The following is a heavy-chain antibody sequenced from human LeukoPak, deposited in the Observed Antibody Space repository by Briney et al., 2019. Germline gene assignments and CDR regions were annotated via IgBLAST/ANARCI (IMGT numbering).Heavy chain of an antibody. CDR3: ATWGDDRGNY. J-gene: IGHJ4*02. D-gene: IGHD3-10*02. CDR2: INPGGVTI. V-gene: IGHV3-48*03. CDR1: GFTLSSNE. Sequence: PGGSLRLSCAASGFTLSSNEMNWVRQAPGKGLEWISYINPGGVTIYNADSVKGRFTLSRDNAKNSLHLQMNSLRAEDTAVYYCATWGDDRGNYWGQGTLVTVSS.